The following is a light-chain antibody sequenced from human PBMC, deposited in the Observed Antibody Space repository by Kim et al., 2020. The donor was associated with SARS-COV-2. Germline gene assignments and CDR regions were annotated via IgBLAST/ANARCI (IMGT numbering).Light chain of an antibody. CDR2: GAS. CDR1: QSVSSSY. Sequence: EIVLTQSPGTLSLSPGERATLSCRASQSVSSSYLAWYQHRPGQAPRLLMYGASSRATGIPDRFSGTGSGTDFSLTISRLEPEDFAVYYCQQFGRSPYTFGQGTKLEIK. V-gene: IGKV3-20*01. J-gene: IGKJ2*01. CDR3: QQFGRSPYT.